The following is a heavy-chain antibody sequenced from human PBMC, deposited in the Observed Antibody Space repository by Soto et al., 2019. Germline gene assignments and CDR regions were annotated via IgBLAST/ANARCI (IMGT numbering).Heavy chain of an antibody. D-gene: IGHD6-13*01. J-gene: IGHJ4*02. CDR3: ARHQMRKRPAAEIDY. CDR2: FFYASGNT. V-gene: IGHV4-39*01. Sequence: QLQLQESGPGVVKPSETLSLTCTVSGASISSVDYYWGWIRQPPGKGLEWIGNFFYASGNTYYNSSLKIRVTILVDTSKNQFSLNVTTATVADTGVYFCARHQMRKRPAAEIDYWGQGAQVTVSS. CDR1: GASISSVDYY.